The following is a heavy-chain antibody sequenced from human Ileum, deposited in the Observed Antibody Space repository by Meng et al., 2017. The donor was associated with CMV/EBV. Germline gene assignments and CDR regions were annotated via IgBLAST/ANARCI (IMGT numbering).Heavy chain of an antibody. J-gene: IGHJ4*02. V-gene: IGHV4-30-4*01. CDR1: GVSMTSGEYY. CDR2: IYHTGNT. CDR3: AGGLIAFGGSVLDS. D-gene: IGHD3-16*01. Sequence: SGVSMTSGEYYWSWIRQSPGKGLEWIGYIYHTGNTHYDPSLKSRVTISVDTSKNQYSLKLTSVTAADSAVYYCAGGLIAFGGSVLDSWGQGSLVTVSS.